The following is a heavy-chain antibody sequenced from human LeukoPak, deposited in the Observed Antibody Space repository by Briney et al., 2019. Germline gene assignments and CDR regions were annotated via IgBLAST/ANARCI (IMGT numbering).Heavy chain of an antibody. Sequence: SETLSLTCAVYGGSFSGYYWSWIRQPPGEGLEWIGEINHSGSTNYNPSLKSRVTISVDTSKNQFSLKLSSVTAADTAVYYCARIQFYYGMDVWGQGTTVTVSS. V-gene: IGHV4-34*01. D-gene: IGHD4-11*01. CDR3: ARIQFYYGMDV. CDR2: INHSGST. J-gene: IGHJ6*02. CDR1: GGSFSGYY.